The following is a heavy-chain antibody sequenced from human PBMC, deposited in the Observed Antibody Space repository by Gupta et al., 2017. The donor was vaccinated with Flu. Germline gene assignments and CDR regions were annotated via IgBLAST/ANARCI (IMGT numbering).Heavy chain of an antibody. J-gene: IGHJ6*02. D-gene: IGHD3-3*01. CDR2: KSDDGSNK. Sequence: QVQRLESGVGLVQPARSLRSSRASSGFPFSSYGSPWFPQAPGKGLEWVAVKSDDGSNKYYAESVKGRFTSARDNSKNTLYLQMNSQRAEDTAVYYCGKGRLRFLEWGEQTQKYYGMDVGGQGTTVTVSS. CDR3: GKGRLRFLEWGEQTQKYYGMDV. V-gene: IGHV3-30*18. CDR1: GFPFSSYG.